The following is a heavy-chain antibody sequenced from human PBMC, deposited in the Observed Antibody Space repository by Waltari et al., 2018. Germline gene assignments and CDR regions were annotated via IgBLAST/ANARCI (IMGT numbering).Heavy chain of an antibody. CDR2: IYYSWST. J-gene: IGHJ4*02. D-gene: IGHD2-8*02. CDR1: GGSISSSSYY. Sequence: QLQLQESGPGLVKPSETLSLTCTVSGGSISSSSYYWGWIRQPPGKGLEWIGSIYYSWSTYSNPSLKRRVTISVDTSKNQFSLKLSSVTAADTAVYYCARDRCTGGVCYQPGYYFDYWGQGTLVTVSS. V-gene: IGHV4-39*07. CDR3: ARDRCTGGVCYQPGYYFDY.